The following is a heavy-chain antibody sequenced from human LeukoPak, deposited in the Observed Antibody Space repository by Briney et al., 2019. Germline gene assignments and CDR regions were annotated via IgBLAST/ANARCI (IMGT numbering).Heavy chain of an antibody. D-gene: IGHD4-17*01. V-gene: IGHV4-31*03. CDR2: IYYSGST. CDR3: ARDGKYGDFFDY. Sequence: SETLSLTCTVSGGSISSGGYYWSWIRPHPGKGLEWIGYIYYSGSTYYNPSLKSRVTISVDTSKNQFSLKLSSVTAADTAVYYCARDGKYGDFFDYWGQGTLVTVSS. J-gene: IGHJ4*02. CDR1: GGSISSGGYY.